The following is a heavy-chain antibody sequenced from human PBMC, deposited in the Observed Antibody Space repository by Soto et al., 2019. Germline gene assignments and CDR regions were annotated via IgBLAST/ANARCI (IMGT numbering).Heavy chain of an antibody. J-gene: IGHJ4*02. CDR2: ISYDGSNK. CDR3: AKDTYYHDSSGYYVFDY. V-gene: IGHV3-30*18. Sequence: QVHLVESGGGVVQPGRSLRLSCADSGFTFTDYGMHWVRQAPGKGLEWVAVISYDGSNKNYADSVKGRFTISRDNSKNXQYRQMNSLRAEDTAVYYCAKDTYYHDSSGYYVFDYWGQGTLVTVSS. CDR1: GFTFTDYG. D-gene: IGHD3-22*01.